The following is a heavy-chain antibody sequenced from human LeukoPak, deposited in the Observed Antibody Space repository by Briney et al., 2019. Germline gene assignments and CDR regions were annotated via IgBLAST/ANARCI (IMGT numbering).Heavy chain of an antibody. CDR3: ARVIAAAGEYDAFDI. CDR2: ISAYNGNT. J-gene: IGHJ3*02. Sequence: ASVKVSCKASGYTFTSYGISWVRQAPGQGLEWMGWISAYNGNTNYAQKLQGRVTMTTDTSTSTAYMELRSLRSDDTAVYYCARVIAAAGEYDAFDIWGQGTMVTVSS. V-gene: IGHV1-18*01. CDR1: GYTFTSYG. D-gene: IGHD6-13*01.